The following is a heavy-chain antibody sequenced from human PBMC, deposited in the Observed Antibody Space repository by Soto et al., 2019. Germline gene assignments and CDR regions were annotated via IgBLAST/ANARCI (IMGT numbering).Heavy chain of an antibody. J-gene: IGHJ4*02. D-gene: IGHD1-1*01. CDR1: GYAFTTYG. CDR3: ARGRYGDY. Sequence: QVHLVQSGAEVKKPGASVKVSCKGSGYAFTTYGITWVRQAPGQGLEWMGWISAHNGNTNYAQKLQGRVNVTRDTSTSTAYMELRSLRSDDTAVSYCARGRYGDYWGQGALVTGSS. CDR2: ISAHNGNT. V-gene: IGHV1-18*01.